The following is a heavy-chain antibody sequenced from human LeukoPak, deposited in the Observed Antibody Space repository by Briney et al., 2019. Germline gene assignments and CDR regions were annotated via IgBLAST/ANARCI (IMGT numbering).Heavy chain of an antibody. V-gene: IGHV3-9*01. Sequence: GRSLRLSCAASGFTFDDYAMHWVRQAPGKGLEWVSGISWNSGSIGYADSVKGRFTISRDNAKKSLFLQMNSLRAEDTAVYYCARDQYYSSSDWGQGTLVTVSS. J-gene: IGHJ4*02. CDR2: ISWNSGSI. CDR1: GFTFDDYA. CDR3: ARDQYYSSSD. D-gene: IGHD6-19*01.